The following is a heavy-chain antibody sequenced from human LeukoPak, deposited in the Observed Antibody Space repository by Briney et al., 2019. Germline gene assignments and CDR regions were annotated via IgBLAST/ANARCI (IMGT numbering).Heavy chain of an antibody. CDR3: ARVYSGSWYFDL. CDR1: GFTFSSFT. CDR2: ISSTSTYI. D-gene: IGHD5-12*01. J-gene: IGHJ2*01. V-gene: IGHV3-21*01. Sequence: GGSLRLSCAASGFTFSSFTMNWVRQAPGKGLEWVSSISSTSTYIHYADSVKGRFTISRDNAKNSLYLQMNSLRAEDTAVYYCARVYSGSWYFDLWGRGTLVTVSS.